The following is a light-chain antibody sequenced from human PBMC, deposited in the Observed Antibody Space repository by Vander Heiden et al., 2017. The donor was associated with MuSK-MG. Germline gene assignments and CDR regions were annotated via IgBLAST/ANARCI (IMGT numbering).Light chain of an antibody. CDR3: CSYAGSNYV. Sequence: QSALTQPRSVSGSPRQSVTISCTGTSSDVGGYNYVSWYQQHPGKAPKLMIYDVSKRPSGVPDRFSGSKSGTTASLTISGLQAEDEADYYCCSYAGSNYVFGTGTKVTVL. V-gene: IGLV2-11*01. CDR2: DVS. J-gene: IGLJ1*01. CDR1: SSDVGGYNY.